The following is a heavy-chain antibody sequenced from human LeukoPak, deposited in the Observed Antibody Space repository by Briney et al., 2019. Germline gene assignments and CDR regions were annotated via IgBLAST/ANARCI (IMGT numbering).Heavy chain of an antibody. D-gene: IGHD2/OR15-2a*01. CDR2: INHSGST. J-gene: IGHJ4*02. Sequence: KTSEPLSLTCAVYGGSFSGYYWSWIRQPPGKGLEWIGEINHSGSTYYNPSLKSRVTISVDTSKNQFSLKLISVTAADTAVYYCARNFQYFDLPDYWGQGTLVTVSS. CDR3: ARNFQYFDLPDY. CDR1: GGSFSGYY. V-gene: IGHV4-34*01.